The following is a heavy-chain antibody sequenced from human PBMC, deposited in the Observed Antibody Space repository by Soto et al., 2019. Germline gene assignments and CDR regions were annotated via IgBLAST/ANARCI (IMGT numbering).Heavy chain of an antibody. D-gene: IGHD3-10*01. J-gene: IGHJ4*02. Sequence: QVQLQQWGAGLLKPSETLSLTCAVYGGSFSGYYWSWIRQPPGKGLEWIGEINHSGSTIYNPSLESRVTISVDTSQNQFSLKLSSVTAADTAVYYCARVQWFGMDGRYWGQGTLVTVSS. CDR2: INHSGST. V-gene: IGHV4-34*02. CDR1: GGSFSGYY. CDR3: ARVQWFGMDGRY.